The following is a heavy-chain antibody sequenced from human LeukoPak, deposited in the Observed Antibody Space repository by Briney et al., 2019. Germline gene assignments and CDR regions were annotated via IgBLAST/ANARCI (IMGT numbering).Heavy chain of an antibody. D-gene: IGHD4-17*01. CDR2: INSDGSST. CDR3: ARDRDYGSLVDY. J-gene: IGHJ4*02. Sequence: PGGSLRLSCAASGFTFSSYWMHWVRQAPWKGLVWVSRINSDGSSTSYADSVKGRSTISRDNAKNTLYQQMNSLRAEDTAVYYCARDRDYGSLVDYWGQGTLVTVSS. CDR1: GFTFSSYW. V-gene: IGHV3-74*01.